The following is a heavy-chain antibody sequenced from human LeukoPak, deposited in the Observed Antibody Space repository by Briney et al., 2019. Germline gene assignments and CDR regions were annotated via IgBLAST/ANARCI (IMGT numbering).Heavy chain of an antibody. V-gene: IGHV1-18*04. D-gene: IGHD5-18*01. CDR1: GYTFTSYG. Sequence: SVKVSCKASGYTFTSYGISWVRQAPGQGLEWMGWVSAYNGNTNYAQKLQGRVTMTTDTSTSIAYMELRSLRSDDTAVYYCARDSGLSGYSYGQPFDIWGQGTMVTVSS. J-gene: IGHJ3*02. CDR2: VSAYNGNT. CDR3: ARDSGLSGYSYGQPFDI.